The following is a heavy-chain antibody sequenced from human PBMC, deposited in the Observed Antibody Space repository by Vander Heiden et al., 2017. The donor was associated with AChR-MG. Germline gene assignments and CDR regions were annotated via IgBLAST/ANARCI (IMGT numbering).Heavy chain of an antibody. V-gene: IGHV3-15*01. CDR2: IKSKAHGGAA. CDR3: TRDLGM. Sequence: EVQLVESGGGLINPGGSLRLSCGTSGFSFRDAWMAWVRQVPGRGLEWIGRIKSKAHGGAAVHAAPVKGRFTISRDDSKNTLYLQMDSLKSEDTALYYCTRDLGMWGQGILVTVSS. J-gene: IGHJ4*02. CDR1: GFSFRDAW. D-gene: IGHD1-26*01.